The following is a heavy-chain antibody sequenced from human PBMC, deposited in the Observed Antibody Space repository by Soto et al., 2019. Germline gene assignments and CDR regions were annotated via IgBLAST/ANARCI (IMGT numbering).Heavy chain of an antibody. D-gene: IGHD3-10*01. J-gene: IGHJ6*03. CDR1: GYTFTSYA. CDR2: INAGNGNT. V-gene: IGHV1-3*01. CDR3: ASSGGTMVRGVPYYYYMDV. Sequence: ASVKVSCKASGYTFTSYAMHWVRQAPGQRLEWMGWINAGNGNTKYSQKFQGRVTITRDTSASTAYMELSSLRSEDTAVYYCASSGGTMVRGVPYYYYMDVWGKGTTVTVSS.